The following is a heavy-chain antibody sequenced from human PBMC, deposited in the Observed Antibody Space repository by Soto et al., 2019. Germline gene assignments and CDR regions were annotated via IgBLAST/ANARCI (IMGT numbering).Heavy chain of an antibody. V-gene: IGHV4-61*01. CDR3: ARASVTIFGVVIMGDYGMDV. CDR2: IYYSGST. CDR1: GGSVSSGSYY. J-gene: IGHJ6*02. Sequence: SETLSLTCTVSGGSVSSGSYYWSWIRQPPGKGLEWIGYIYYSGSTNYNPSLKSRVTISVDTSKNQFSLKLSSVTAADTAVYYCARASVTIFGVVIMGDYGMDVWGQGTTVTVSS. D-gene: IGHD3-3*01.